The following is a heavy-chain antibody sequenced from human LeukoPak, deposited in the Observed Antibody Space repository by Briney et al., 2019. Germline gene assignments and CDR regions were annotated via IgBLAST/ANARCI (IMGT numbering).Heavy chain of an antibody. Sequence: SETLSLTCAVSSVSINTSNWWPWVSQPPGKGLEWIGEIYRSGNNKYNPSLKSRITISVDKSKNVLTLKLKAETAADMAVYYCARCTGSTTCLFEYWGGRTLVTVSS. J-gene: IGHJ4*02. CDR1: SVSINTSNW. D-gene: IGHD2/OR15-2a*01. V-gene: IGHV4-4*02. CDR2: IYRSGNN. CDR3: ARCTGSTTCLFEY.